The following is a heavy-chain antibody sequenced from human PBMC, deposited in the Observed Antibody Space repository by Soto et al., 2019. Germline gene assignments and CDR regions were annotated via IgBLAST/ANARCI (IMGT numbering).Heavy chain of an antibody. D-gene: IGHD6-19*01. CDR2: ISYDGSNK. CDR3: AKDSQVKNQWLVRYYYGMDA. V-gene: IGHV3-30*18. CDR1: GFTFSSYG. J-gene: IGHJ6*02. Sequence: GGSLRLSCAAYGFTFSSYGMHWVRQAPGKXPEWVAVISYDGSNKYYADSVKGRFTISRDNSKNTLYLQMNSLRAEDTAVYYCAKDSQVKNQWLVRYYYGMDAWGQGTTVTVSS.